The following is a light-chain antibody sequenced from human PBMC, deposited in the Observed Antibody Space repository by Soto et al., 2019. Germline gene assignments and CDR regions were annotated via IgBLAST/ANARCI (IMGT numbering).Light chain of an antibody. J-gene: IGLJ1*01. V-gene: IGLV1-44*01. CDR2: AND. CDR1: SSDIGSNS. Sequence: QSVLTQPPSASRTPGQRVTIPCSGSSSDIGSNSVNWYQQLPGAAPRLLIYANDHRPSGVPDRFSASKSGTSASLAISGVRSEDEAFYYCCSYAGSSLYVFGTGTKLTVL. CDR3: CSYAGSSLYV.